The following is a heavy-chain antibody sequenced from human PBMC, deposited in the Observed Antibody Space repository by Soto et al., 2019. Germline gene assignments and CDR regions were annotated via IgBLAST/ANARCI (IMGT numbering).Heavy chain of an antibody. V-gene: IGHV3-74*01. Sequence: GGSLRLSCAASGFTFSSYRMHWVRQAPGKGLVWVSHIYGDGSTTDYADSGKGRFTISRDNAKNTLYLQMNSLRAEDTAVYYCARGAPWDNWFDPWGQGTLVTVSS. CDR3: ARGAPWDNWFDP. D-gene: IGHD1-26*01. CDR2: IYGDGSTT. J-gene: IGHJ5*02. CDR1: GFTFSSYR.